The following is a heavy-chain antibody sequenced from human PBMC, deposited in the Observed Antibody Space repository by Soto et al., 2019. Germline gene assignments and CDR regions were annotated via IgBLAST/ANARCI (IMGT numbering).Heavy chain of an antibody. CDR1: GFTFSTYA. CDR2: IRGSGRTT. J-gene: IGHJ6*02. Sequence: EVQVLESGGGLVQPGGSLRLSCAASGFTFSTYAMSWVRQAPGKGLEWVSTIRGSGRTTYYADSVRGRFTIPRDNSQNTLYLQMDGLSAEDTALYCCARVQRLYGFDHYYYGMDVWGQGTTVTVSS. D-gene: IGHD2-8*01. CDR3: ARVQRLYGFDHYYYGMDV. V-gene: IGHV3-23*01.